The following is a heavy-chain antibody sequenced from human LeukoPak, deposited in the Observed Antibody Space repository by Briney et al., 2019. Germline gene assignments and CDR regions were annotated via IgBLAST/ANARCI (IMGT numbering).Heavy chain of an antibody. CDR1: GGTFSSYA. J-gene: IGHJ5*02. CDR2: INPNSGGT. Sequence: GSVKVSCKASGGTFSSYAISWVRQAPGQGLEWMGRINPNSGGTNYAQKFQGRVTMTRDTSISTAYMELSRLRSHDTAVYYCARDTAMVTYWFDPWGQGTLVTVSS. V-gene: IGHV1-2*02. D-gene: IGHD5-18*01. CDR3: ARDTAMVTYWFDP.